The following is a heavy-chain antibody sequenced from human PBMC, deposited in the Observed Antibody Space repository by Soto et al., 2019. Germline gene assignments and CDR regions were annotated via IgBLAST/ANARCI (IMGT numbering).Heavy chain of an antibody. CDR1: GFIFSDYG. J-gene: IGHJ4*02. D-gene: IGHD6-19*01. CDR3: AREGEVAGSQDF. CDR2: IWYDGSKK. V-gene: IGHV3-33*01. Sequence: GESRKISCAASGFIFSDYGIHWVRQAPGKGLEWVALIWYDGSKKYYADSVKGRFTVSRDNINSTLYLEMNSLRVEDSAVYYCAREGEVAGSQDFWGQGTLVTVSS.